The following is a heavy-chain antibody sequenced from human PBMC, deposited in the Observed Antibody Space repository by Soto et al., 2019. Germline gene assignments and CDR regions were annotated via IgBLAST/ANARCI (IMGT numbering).Heavy chain of an antibody. CDR3: AKDYYGFWSALGGFQH. V-gene: IGHV3-23*01. Sequence: GGSMRHSYSAAEVKFIDHARRCILQTPGKGLEWVSAISGSGGSTYYADTVKGRFTISRDNSKNTLYLQMNSLRAEDTAVFYCAKDYYGFWSALGGFQHWGQGTLVTVSS. CDR2: ISGSGGST. D-gene: IGHD3-3*01. CDR1: EVKFIDHA. J-gene: IGHJ1*01.